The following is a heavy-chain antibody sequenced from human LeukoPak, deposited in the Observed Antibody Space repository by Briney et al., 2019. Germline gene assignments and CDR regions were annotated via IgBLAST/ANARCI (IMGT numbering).Heavy chain of an antibody. D-gene: IGHD2-2*02. CDR2: ISYDGSNK. CDR1: GFTFSSYA. Sequence: GGSLRLSCAASGFTFSSYAMHWVRQAPGKGLEWVAVISYDGSNKYYADSVKGRFTISRDNSKNTLYLQMNSLRAEDTAVYYCARAPDIVVVPAAILDYWGQGTLVTVSS. V-gene: IGHV3-30-3*01. J-gene: IGHJ4*02. CDR3: ARAPDIVVVPAAILDY.